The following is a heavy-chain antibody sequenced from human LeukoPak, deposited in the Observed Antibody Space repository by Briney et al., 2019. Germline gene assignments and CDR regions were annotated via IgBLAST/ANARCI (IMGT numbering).Heavy chain of an antibody. CDR2: IMQDGGEK. Sequence: GGSLRLSCAASGFTFSSYWMSWVRQAPGKGLEWVANIMQDGGEKYYVDSVKGRFTISRDNAKNSLYLQMNSLRAEDTSVYYCARDVLRYFDWLSYYYYYYMDVWGKGTTVTVSS. J-gene: IGHJ6*03. CDR3: ARDVLRYFDWLSYYYYYYMDV. CDR1: GFTFSSYW. V-gene: IGHV3-7*01. D-gene: IGHD3-9*01.